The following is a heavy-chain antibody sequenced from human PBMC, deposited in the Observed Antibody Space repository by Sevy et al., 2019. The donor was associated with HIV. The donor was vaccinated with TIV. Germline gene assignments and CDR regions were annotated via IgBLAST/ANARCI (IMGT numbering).Heavy chain of an antibody. CDR3: ARAPEYQQWLDHKFIDGMDV. Sequence: SETLSLTCAVYGGSFSGYYWSWIRQPPGKGLEWIGEINHSGSTNYNPSLKSRVTISVDTSKNQFSRKLSSVTAADTAVYYCARAPEYQQWLDHKFIDGMDVWGQGTTVTVSS. CDR2: INHSGST. D-gene: IGHD6-19*01. CDR1: GGSFSGYY. J-gene: IGHJ6*02. V-gene: IGHV4-34*01.